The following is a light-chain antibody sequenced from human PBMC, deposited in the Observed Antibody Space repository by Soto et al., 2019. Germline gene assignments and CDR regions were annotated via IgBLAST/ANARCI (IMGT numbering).Light chain of an antibody. J-gene: IGKJ3*01. CDR2: DAS. V-gene: IGKV1-5*01. CDR3: QQYSDFLIS. CDR1: QSISRS. Sequence: DIQMTQSPSTLSASVGDRVTITCRASQSISRSLAWYQQKPGKAPNLLIYDASSVEGGVPSRFSGSGFGTEFTLTITNLQPADFATYYCQQYSDFLISFGPGTTVDFK.